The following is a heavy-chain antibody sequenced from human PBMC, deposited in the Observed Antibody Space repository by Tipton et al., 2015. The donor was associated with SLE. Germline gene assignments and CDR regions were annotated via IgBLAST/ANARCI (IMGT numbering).Heavy chain of an antibody. Sequence: TLSLTCAVYGGSFSGYYWSWIRQPPGKGLEWIGEINHSGSTNYNPSLKSQVTISVDTSKNQFSLKLSSVTAADTAVYYCAIRRGLYCSSTSCPVGFDPWCQGTLVTVSS. CDR2: INHSGST. D-gene: IGHD2-2*01. V-gene: IGHV4-34*01. CDR3: AIRRGLYCSSTSCPVGFDP. CDR1: GGSFSGYY. J-gene: IGHJ5*02.